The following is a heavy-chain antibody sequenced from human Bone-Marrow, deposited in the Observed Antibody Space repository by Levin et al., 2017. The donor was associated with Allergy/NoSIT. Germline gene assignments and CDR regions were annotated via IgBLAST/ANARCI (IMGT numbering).Heavy chain of an antibody. Sequence: GESLKISCAASGFPFSSFAMHWVRQAPGKGLEWVAVISLDGNNKDYADSVKGRFTISRDNSKKAVFLQMNSLRPEDTAVYYCAKPPPRHSGYVMATGFDSWGQGTLVTVSS. CDR3: AKPPPRHSGYVMATGFDS. CDR1: GFPFSSFA. D-gene: IGHD5-12*01. CDR2: ISLDGNNK. J-gene: IGHJ4*02. V-gene: IGHV3-30*18.